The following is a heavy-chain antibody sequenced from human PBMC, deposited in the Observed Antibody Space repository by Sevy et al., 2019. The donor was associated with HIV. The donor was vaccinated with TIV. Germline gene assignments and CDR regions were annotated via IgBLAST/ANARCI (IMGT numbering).Heavy chain of an antibody. CDR2: INPNSGGT. J-gene: IGHJ4*02. V-gene: IGHV1-2*06. CDR1: GYTFSGYN. D-gene: IGHD2-15*01. Sequence: ASVKVSCKASGYTFSGYNMHWVRQAPGQGLEWMGRINPNSGGTNYAQKFQGRVTMTRDTSISTAYLELSRLRSDDTAVYYCARDHGGGSCYGYWGQGTLVTVSS. CDR3: ARDHGGGSCYGY.